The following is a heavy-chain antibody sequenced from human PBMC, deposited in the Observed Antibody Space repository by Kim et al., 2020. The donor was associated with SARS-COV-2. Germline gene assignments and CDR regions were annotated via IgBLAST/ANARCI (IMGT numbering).Heavy chain of an antibody. CDR3: ARRQTTRGRADMDV. D-gene: IGHD1-1*01. CDR2: INQDGSDK. CDR1: GFTFSSSW. J-gene: IGHJ6*02. Sequence: GGSLRLSCAASGFTFSSSWMSWVRQAPGKGLEWVANINQDGSDKYYMDSVKGRFTVSRDNAKNSLFLLMNSLRVEDTAVYYCARRQTTRGRADMDVWGQGTTVTVSS. V-gene: IGHV3-7*01.